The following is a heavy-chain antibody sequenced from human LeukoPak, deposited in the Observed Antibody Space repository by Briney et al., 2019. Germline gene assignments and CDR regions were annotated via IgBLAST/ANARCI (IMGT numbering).Heavy chain of an antibody. CDR2: IYYSGST. CDR3: ARGRVSSWYELDY. V-gene: IGHV4-59*01. D-gene: IGHD2-2*01. J-gene: IGHJ4*02. CDR1: GGSISSYY. Sequence: SETLSLTCTVSGGSISSYYWSWIRQPPGKGLEWIGYIYYSGSTNYNPSLRSRVTISVDTSKNQFSLKLSSVTAADTAVYYCARGRVSSWYELDYWGQGTLVTVSS.